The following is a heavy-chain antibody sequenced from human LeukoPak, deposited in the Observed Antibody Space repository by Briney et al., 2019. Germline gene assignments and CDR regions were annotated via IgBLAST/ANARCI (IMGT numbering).Heavy chain of an antibody. CDR1: GGSFSGYY. D-gene: IGHD5-18*01. Sequence: LSLTCAVYGGSFSGYYWSWIRQPPGKGLEWVSYISSSSSSTIYYADSVKGRFTISRDNAKNSLYLQMNSLRAEDTAVYYCARDLHSYGYWGQGTLVTVSS. J-gene: IGHJ4*02. V-gene: IGHV3-11*04. CDR2: ISSSSSSTI. CDR3: ARDLHSYGY.